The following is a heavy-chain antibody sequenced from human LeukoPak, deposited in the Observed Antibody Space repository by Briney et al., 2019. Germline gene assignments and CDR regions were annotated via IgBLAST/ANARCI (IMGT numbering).Heavy chain of an antibody. Sequence: SETLSLTCTVSGGSISGYYWSWIRQPPGKGLEWIGYIYSSGSPNYTPSLKSRVTISVDTSKNQFSLMLKSVTAADTAVYYCARRVAVVGSNWFDPWGQGTLVTVSS. V-gene: IGHV4-59*01. J-gene: IGHJ5*02. CDR1: GGSISGYY. CDR2: IYSSGSP. CDR3: ARRVAVVGSNWFDP. D-gene: IGHD6-13*01.